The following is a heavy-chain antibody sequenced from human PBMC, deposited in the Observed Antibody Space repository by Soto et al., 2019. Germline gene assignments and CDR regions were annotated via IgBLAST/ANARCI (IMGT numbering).Heavy chain of an antibody. J-gene: IGHJ5*02. V-gene: IGHV1-69*02. D-gene: IGHD2-2*01. Sequence: QVQLVQSGAEVKKPGSSVKVSCKASGGTFRSYTISWVRQAPGQGLEWMGRIIPILGIANYAQKFQGRVTITADETTSTTYKELRRLRSADAAVYYCARSGYSSTTSCHHPGYDPWGQGTLVTVSS. CDR3: ARSGYSSTTSCHHPGYDP. CDR1: GGTFRSYT. CDR2: IIPILGIA.